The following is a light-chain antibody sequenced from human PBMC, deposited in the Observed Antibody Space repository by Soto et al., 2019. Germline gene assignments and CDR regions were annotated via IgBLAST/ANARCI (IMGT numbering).Light chain of an antibody. Sequence: DIQMTQSPSSLSASVGDIVTITCRASQTISSDLNWYQQKPGKAPNLLIHTASSLESGVPSRFSGSGSGADFTITISSLQPEDPATYYCQQSYSTPYTFGQGTKLEIK. CDR3: QQSYSTPYT. CDR1: QTISSD. V-gene: IGKV1-39*01. J-gene: IGKJ2*01. CDR2: TAS.